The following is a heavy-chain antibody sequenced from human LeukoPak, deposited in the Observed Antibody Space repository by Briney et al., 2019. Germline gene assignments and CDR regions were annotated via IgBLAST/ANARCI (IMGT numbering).Heavy chain of an antibody. Sequence: PGGSLRLSCAASGFTFSRNSMNWVRQAPGKGLEWVSYISSSSRTKYYADSVKGRFTISRDNAKNSLYLQMKSLRAEDTAVYYCAKGGGYEAQYYYYYLDVWGKGTTVTISS. V-gene: IGHV3-48*01. CDR1: GFTFSRNS. CDR2: ISSSSRTK. CDR3: AKGGGYEAQYYYYYLDV. J-gene: IGHJ6*03. D-gene: IGHD5-12*01.